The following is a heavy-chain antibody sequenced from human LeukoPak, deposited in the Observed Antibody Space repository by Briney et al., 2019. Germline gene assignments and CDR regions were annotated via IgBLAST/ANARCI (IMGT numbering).Heavy chain of an antibody. J-gene: IGHJ4*02. V-gene: IGHV3-30*03. Sequence: GRSLRLSCAASGFTFSSYAMHWVRQAPGKGLEWVAVISYDGSNKYYADSVKGRFTISRDNSKNTLYLQMNSLRTEDTAVYYCARVLGYYDGSGYTPHFDYWGQGTLVTVSS. CDR1: GFTFSSYA. CDR2: ISYDGSNK. CDR3: ARVLGYYDGSGYTPHFDY. D-gene: IGHD3-22*01.